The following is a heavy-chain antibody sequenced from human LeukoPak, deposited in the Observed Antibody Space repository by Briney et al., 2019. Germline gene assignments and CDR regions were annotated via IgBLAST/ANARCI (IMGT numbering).Heavy chain of an antibody. V-gene: IGHV4-34*01. D-gene: IGHD6-13*01. CDR1: GGSFSGYY. CDR2: INHSGST. CDR3: ARLGGSSSWYSGWFDP. Sequence: SQTPSLTCAVYGGSFSGYYWSWIRQPPGKGLEWIGEINHSGSTNYNPSLKSRVTISVDTSKNQFSLKLSSVTAADTAVYYCARLGGSSSWYSGWFDPWGQGTLVTVSS. J-gene: IGHJ5*02.